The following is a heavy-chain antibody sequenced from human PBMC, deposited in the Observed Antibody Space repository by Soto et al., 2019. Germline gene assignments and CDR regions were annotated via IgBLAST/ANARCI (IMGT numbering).Heavy chain of an antibody. CDR2: INPNSGGT. J-gene: IGHJ4*02. V-gene: IGHV1-2*02. D-gene: IGHD1-7*01. CDR1: GYTFTGYY. Sequence: QVQLVQSGAEVKKPGASVKVSCKASGYTFTGYYMHWVRQAPGQGLEWMGWINPNSGGTNYAQKVQGRVTMTRDTTISTAYMELSRLRADDTAVYYCATEGGELLLRPDYWGQGTLVTVSS. CDR3: ATEGGELLLRPDY.